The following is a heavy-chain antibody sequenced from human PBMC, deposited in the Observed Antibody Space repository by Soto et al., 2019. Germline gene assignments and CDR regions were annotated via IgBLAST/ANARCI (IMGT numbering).Heavy chain of an antibody. J-gene: IGHJ5*02. CDR3: ARHRGSTVTPEYWFDP. V-gene: IGHV4-59*08. Sequence: SETLSLTCTVSGGSISSYYWSWLRQPPGKGLEWIGYISYSGSTNYNPSLKSRVTISLDTSKSQFTLKLSTVTSADTAVYYCARHRGSTVTPEYWFDPWGQGTLVTVSS. CDR1: GGSISSYY. CDR2: ISYSGST. D-gene: IGHD4-17*01.